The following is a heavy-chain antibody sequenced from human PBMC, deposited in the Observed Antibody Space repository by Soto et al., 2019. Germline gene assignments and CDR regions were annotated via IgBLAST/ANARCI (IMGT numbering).Heavy chain of an antibody. CDR1: GYSFSSYW. D-gene: IGHD2-8*01. CDR3: ARRYCTNATNCPVGYGFDV. V-gene: IGHV5-51*01. Sequence: EVQLVQSGAEVKKPGGSLIISCEAFGYSFSSYWIGWVRQMPGKGLEWMGIIYPGTSHARYSPSFQGQVTISADKSIGTTYLQWSSLKASDSATYYCARRYCTNATNCPVGYGFDVWGQGSTVTGSS. J-gene: IGHJ6*02. CDR2: IYPGTSHA.